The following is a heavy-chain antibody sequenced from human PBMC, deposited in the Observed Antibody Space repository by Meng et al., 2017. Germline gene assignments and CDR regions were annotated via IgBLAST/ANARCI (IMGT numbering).Heavy chain of an antibody. CDR3: ARDKRPSSSWYGNWFDP. V-gene: IGHV1-69*06. D-gene: IGHD6-13*01. CDR2: IIPIFGTA. J-gene: IGHJ5*02. CDR1: GGTFSSYA. Sequence: QVRRGQSGAEVKKPGSSVKVSCKASGGTFSSYAISWVRQAPGQGLEWMGGIIPIFGTANYAQKFQGRVTITADKSTSTAYMELSSLRSEDTAVYYCARDKRPSSSWYGNWFDPWGQGTLVTVSS.